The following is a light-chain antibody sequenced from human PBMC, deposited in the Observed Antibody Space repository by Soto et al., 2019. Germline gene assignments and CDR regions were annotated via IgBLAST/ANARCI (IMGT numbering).Light chain of an antibody. CDR1: IGHSSYA. Sequence: QSVLTQSPSASASLGASVKLTCTLSIGHSSYAIAWHQQQPEKGPRYLMKLNSDGSHSKGDGIPDRFSGSSSGAERYLTISSLQSEDEADYYCQTWGTGIPWVFGGGTKLTVL. V-gene: IGLV4-69*01. CDR3: QTWGTGIPWV. J-gene: IGLJ3*02. CDR2: LNSDGSH.